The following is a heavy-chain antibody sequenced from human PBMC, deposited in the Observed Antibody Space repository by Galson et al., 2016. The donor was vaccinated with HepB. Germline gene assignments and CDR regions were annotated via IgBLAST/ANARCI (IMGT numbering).Heavy chain of an antibody. CDR3: ATEIMATVSY. J-gene: IGHJ4*02. D-gene: IGHD5-24*01. CDR1: GFTFSNAW. Sequence: SLRLSYAASGFTFSNAWMNWVRQAPGKGLEWVGRIKSKSDGGTTDFAAPLKGRFTISRADSKNTLYLQMNSLKTEDTAMYYCATEIMATVSYWGQGTLVTVSS. V-gene: IGHV3-15*07. CDR2: IKSKSDGGTT.